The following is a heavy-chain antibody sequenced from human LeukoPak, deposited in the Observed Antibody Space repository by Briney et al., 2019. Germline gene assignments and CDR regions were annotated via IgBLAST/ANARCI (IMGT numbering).Heavy chain of an antibody. CDR2: ISSSSSYI. CDR3: ARDSWGSPWLASDFYYYYYYMDV. V-gene: IGHV3-21*01. Sequence: GGSLRLSCAASGFTFSSYSMNWVRQAPGKGLEWVSSISSSSSYIYYADSVKGRFTISRDNAKNSLYLQMNSLRAEDTAVYYCARDSWGSPWLASDFYYYYYYMDVWGKGTTVTVSS. J-gene: IGHJ6*03. D-gene: IGHD6-19*01. CDR1: GFTFSSYS.